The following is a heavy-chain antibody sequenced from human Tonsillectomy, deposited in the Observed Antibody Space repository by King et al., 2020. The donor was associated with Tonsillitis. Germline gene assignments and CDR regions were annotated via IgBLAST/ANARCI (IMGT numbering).Heavy chain of an antibody. Sequence: QVQLVESGGGLVKPGGSLRLSCAVSGFTFSDYYMSWIRQAPGKGREWVSYISSSSSYTNYADSVKGRFTISRDNAKKSLYLQMNSLRAEDTAVYYCAMLYGGNSRNHYYYYHYMDVWGKGTTVTVSS. CDR2: ISSSSSYT. CDR1: GFTFSDYY. D-gene: IGHD4-23*01. J-gene: IGHJ6*03. CDR3: AMLYGGNSRNHYYYYHYMDV. V-gene: IGHV3-11*05.